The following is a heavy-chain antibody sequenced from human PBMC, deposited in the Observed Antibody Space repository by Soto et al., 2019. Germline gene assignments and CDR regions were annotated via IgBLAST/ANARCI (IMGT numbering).Heavy chain of an antibody. J-gene: IGHJ3*02. V-gene: IGHV3-33*01. CDR1: GFTFSSYG. CDR2: IWYDGSNK. Sequence: QVQLVESGGGVVQPGRSLRLSCAASGFTFSSYGMHWVRQAPGKGLEWVAVIWYDGSNKYYADTVKGGFTISRDNSKNTLYLQMNSLRAEDTAVYYCATSTQDDAFDIWGQGTMVTVSS. D-gene: IGHD2-2*01. CDR3: ATSTQDDAFDI.